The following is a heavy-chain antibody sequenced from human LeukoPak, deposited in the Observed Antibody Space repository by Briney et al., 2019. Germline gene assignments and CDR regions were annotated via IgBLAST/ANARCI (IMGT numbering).Heavy chain of an antibody. V-gene: IGHV3-15*01. CDR1: GFTFSSYR. D-gene: IGHD3-22*01. Sequence: GGSLRLSCAASGFTFSSYRMNWVRQAPGKGLEWVGRITSKTDGGTTDYAAPVKGRFTISRDDSKNTLYLQMNSLKTEDTAVYYCKLRTLHSSGYYESSYWGQGTLVTVSS. J-gene: IGHJ4*02. CDR3: KLRTLHSSGYYESSY. CDR2: ITSKTDGGTT.